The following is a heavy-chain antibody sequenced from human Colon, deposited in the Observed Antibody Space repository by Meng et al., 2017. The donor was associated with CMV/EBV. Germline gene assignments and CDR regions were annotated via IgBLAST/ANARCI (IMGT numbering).Heavy chain of an antibody. CDR1: GFPLGDYY. V-gene: IGHV3-30*02. CDR3: AKDLKPYSSGWSSDY. CDR2: MRFHGNNE. J-gene: IGHJ4*02. D-gene: IGHD6-19*01. Sequence: GESLKISWSASGFPLGDYYIMWIRQAPGKGLEWVAVMRFHGNNEYYADSVKGRFSVSSDNSKSTLSLQMNSLQPEDTAIYFCAKDLKPYSSGWSSDYWGQGALVTVSS.